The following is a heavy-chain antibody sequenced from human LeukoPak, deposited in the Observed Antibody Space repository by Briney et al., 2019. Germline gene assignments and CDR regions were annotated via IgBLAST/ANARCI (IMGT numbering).Heavy chain of an antibody. CDR2: INHSGST. CDR3: ARGRGTGSYRLQPPYFDY. D-gene: IGHD1-26*01. V-gene: IGHV4-34*01. Sequence: SETLSLTCAVYGGSFSGYYWSRIRQPPGKGLEWIGEINHSGSTNYNPSLKSRVTISVDTSKNQFSLKLSSVTAADTAVYYCARGRGTGSYRLQPPYFDYWGQGTLVTVSS. J-gene: IGHJ4*02. CDR1: GGSFSGYY.